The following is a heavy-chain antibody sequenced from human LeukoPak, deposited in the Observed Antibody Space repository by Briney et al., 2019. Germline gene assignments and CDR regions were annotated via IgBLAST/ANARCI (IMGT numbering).Heavy chain of an antibody. CDR2: IYYSGST. J-gene: IGHJ4*02. Sequence: SETLSLTCTVSGGSVSSGSYYWSWIRQPPGKGLEWIGYIYYSGSTNYNPSLKSRVTISVDTSKNQFSLKLSSVTAADTAVYYCASFLRGEWFGPYYFDYWGQGTLVTVSS. CDR3: ASFLRGEWFGPYYFDY. V-gene: IGHV4-61*01. D-gene: IGHD3-10*01. CDR1: GGSVSSGSYY.